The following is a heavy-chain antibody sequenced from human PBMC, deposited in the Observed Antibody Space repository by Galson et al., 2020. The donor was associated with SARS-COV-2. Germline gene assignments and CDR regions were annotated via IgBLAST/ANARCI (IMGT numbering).Heavy chain of an antibody. J-gene: IGHJ4*02. CDR2: ISYDGSNK. D-gene: IGHD5-12*01. CDR3: GRDHGSQYFDY. Sequence: GESLKISCAASGFTFSSYAMHWVRQAPGKGLEWVAVISYDGSNKYYADSVKGRFTISRDNSKTTLYLQMNSRRAEDTAVYYCGRDHGSQYFDYGGQETRSPSPQ. V-gene: IGHV3-30-3*01. CDR1: GFTFSSYA.